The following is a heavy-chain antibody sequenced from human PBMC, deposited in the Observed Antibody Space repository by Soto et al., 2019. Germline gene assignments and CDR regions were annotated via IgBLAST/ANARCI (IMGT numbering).Heavy chain of an antibody. CDR2: ISYDGSNK. Sequence: GGSLRLSCAASGFTFSSYGMHWVRQAPGRGLEWVAVISYDGSNKYYADSVKGRFTISRDDSKNTLYLQMNSLRAEDTAVYYCAREEIPPDYWGQGTLVTVSS. CDR3: AREEIPPDY. J-gene: IGHJ4*02. V-gene: IGHV3-30*03. CDR1: GFTFSSYG.